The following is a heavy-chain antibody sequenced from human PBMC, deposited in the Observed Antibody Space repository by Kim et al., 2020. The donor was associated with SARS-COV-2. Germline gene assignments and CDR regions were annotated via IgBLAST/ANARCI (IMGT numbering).Heavy chain of an antibody. D-gene: IGHD2-8*02. J-gene: IGHJ4*02. V-gene: IGHV3-23*01. CDR1: GFIFTNLD. Sequence: GGSLRLSCTASGFIFTNLDMTWVRQAPGEGLEWVSDINGGGTPTYHADSVKGRFTISRDNSRNTLYLQMNSLRGDDTAVYYCARGGVARPLDYWGQGSLV. CDR2: INGGGTPT. CDR3: ARGGVARPLDY.